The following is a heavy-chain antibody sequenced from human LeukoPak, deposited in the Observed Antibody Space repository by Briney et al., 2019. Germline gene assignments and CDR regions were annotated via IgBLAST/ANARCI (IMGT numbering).Heavy chain of an antibody. CDR1: GFTFSSYA. V-gene: IGHV3-30-3*01. Sequence: GGSLRLSCAASGFTFSSYAMHWVRQAPGKGLERVAVISYDGSNKYYADSVKGRFTISRDNSKNTLYLQMNSLRAEDTAVYYCARDSTVTTRFLDYWGQGTLVTVSS. CDR2: ISYDGSNK. J-gene: IGHJ4*02. CDR3: ARDSTVTTRFLDY. D-gene: IGHD4-11*01.